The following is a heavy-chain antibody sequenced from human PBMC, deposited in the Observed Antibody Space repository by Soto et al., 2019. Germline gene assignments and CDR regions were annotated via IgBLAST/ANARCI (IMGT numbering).Heavy chain of an antibody. D-gene: IGHD3-16*01. CDR3: AHIPTYYQYDWFDP. J-gene: IGHJ5*02. V-gene: IGHV2-5*02. CDR2: IYWDDDK. Sequence: QITLKESGPTLVKPTQTLTLTCTFSGFSLTTRGVGVGWIRQPPGKALECLALIYWDDDKRYSPSLQSRLSLTQDTSKNQVVLTMTNVDPVDTATYYCAHIPTYYQYDWFDPWGQGTLVSVSS. CDR1: GFSLTTRGVG.